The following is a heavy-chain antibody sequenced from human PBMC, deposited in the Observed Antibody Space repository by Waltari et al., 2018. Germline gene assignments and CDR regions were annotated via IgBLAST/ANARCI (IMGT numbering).Heavy chain of an antibody. CDR1: GYTFTGYY. Sequence: QVQLVQSGAEVKKPGASVKVSCKASGYTFTGYYMHWVRQAPGQGLEWMGWINPNRGGTNYAQKLQGRVTMTRDTSISTAYMELSRLRSDDTAVYYCARLSAPGDYWGQGTLVTVSS. CDR2: INPNRGGT. V-gene: IGHV1-2*02. J-gene: IGHJ4*02. CDR3: ARLSAPGDY. D-gene: IGHD3-10*01.